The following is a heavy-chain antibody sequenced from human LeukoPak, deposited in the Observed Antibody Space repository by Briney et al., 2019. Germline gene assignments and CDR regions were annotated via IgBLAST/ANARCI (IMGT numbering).Heavy chain of an antibody. Sequence: GGSLRLSCVASGFTFSSHWMHWVRQAPGKGLVWVSRINGDGRSTSYADSVKGRFTISRDNAKNTLYLQMNSLRAEDTALYYCARDQLYCTGGYCYFDSWGQGTLVTVSS. CDR2: INGDGRST. V-gene: IGHV3-74*01. CDR3: ARDQLYCTGGYCYFDS. D-gene: IGHD2-8*02. CDR1: GFTFSSHW. J-gene: IGHJ4*02.